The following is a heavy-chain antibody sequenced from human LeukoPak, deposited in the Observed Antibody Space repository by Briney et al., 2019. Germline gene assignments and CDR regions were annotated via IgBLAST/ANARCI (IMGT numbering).Heavy chain of an antibody. CDR3: ARASQWLAFDN. D-gene: IGHD6-19*01. CDR1: RFTVTGNH. Sequence: GALSLSCAASRFTVTGNHMNWVRQSPGKGLEWVSVIYNGDNTNYADSVKGRFTISRDNSKNTLYLQMNSLRAEDTAVYFCARASQWLAFDNWGQGTLVTVSS. CDR2: IYNGDNT. V-gene: IGHV3-53*01. J-gene: IGHJ4*02.